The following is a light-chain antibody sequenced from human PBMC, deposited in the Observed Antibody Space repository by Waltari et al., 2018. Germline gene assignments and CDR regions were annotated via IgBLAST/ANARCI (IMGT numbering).Light chain of an antibody. V-gene: IGLV3-27*01. CDR1: VLAKKY. J-gene: IGLJ3*02. Sequence: YELTQPSSVSVSPGQTATLTCAGDVLAKKYARWFQQKPGQAPVLVIYKASERPSGIPERFSGSSSGTTVTLTIRGAQVEDEADYYCYSAADNNLRVFGGGTKLTVL. CDR2: KAS. CDR3: YSAADNNLRV.